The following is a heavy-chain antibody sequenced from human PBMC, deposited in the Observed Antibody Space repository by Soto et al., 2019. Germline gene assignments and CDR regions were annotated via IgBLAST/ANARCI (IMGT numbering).Heavy chain of an antibody. CDR1: GGSISSYY. Sequence: SETLSLTCTVSGGSISSYYWSWIRQHTGKGLEWIGYIYYSGSTNYNPSLKSRVTISVDTSKNQFSLKLSSVTAADTAVYYCARVSYGSGSYLYYYYYGMDVWGQGTTVTVSS. V-gene: IGHV4-59*12. CDR3: ARVSYGSGSYLYYYYYGMDV. J-gene: IGHJ6*02. CDR2: IYYSGST. D-gene: IGHD3-10*01.